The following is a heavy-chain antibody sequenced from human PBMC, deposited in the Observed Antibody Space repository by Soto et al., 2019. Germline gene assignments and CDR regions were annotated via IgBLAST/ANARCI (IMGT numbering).Heavy chain of an antibody. CDR2: IYSGGST. J-gene: IGHJ4*02. V-gene: IGHV3-53*01. CDR3: ARESKYYYDSSGYFDY. CDR1: GFTVSSNY. Sequence: EVQLVESGGGLIQPGGSLRLSCAASGFTVSSNYMSWVRQAPGKGLEWVSVIYSGGSTYYADSVKGRFTISRDNSKNTLYLQMNSLRAEDTAVYYCARESKYYYDSSGYFDYWGQGTLVTVSS. D-gene: IGHD3-22*01.